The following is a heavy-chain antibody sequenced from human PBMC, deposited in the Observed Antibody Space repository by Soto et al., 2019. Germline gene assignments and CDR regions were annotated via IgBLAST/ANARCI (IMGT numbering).Heavy chain of an antibody. CDR1: GGSISSGGYS. J-gene: IGHJ5*02. D-gene: IGHD3-9*01. CDR3: ARRNDILTGYSNGWFDP. CDR2: INHNGGT. Sequence: SETLSLTCAVSGGSISSGGYSWSWIRQPPGKGLEWIGEINHNGGTNYNPSLRSRVTISVDTSKNQFSLKMSSVTAADTAVFYCARRNDILTGYSNGWFDPWGQGTLVTVSS. V-gene: IGHV4-30-2*01.